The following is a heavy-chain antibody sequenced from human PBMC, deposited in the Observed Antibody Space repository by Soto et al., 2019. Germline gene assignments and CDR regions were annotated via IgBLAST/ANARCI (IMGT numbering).Heavy chain of an antibody. J-gene: IGHJ5*02. CDR3: ARGDPIKIFGVARGPNWFDP. V-gene: IGHV4-61*01. Sequence: ESRVRNGPVSGGSRSNGSYHWIFIRPPPGKGLEWIGYIYDSGSTNYNPSLKSRVTISVDTSKNQFSLKVSSVTAADTAVYYCARGDPIKIFGVARGPNWFDPWGQGTLVTVSS. CDR2: IYDSGST. CDR1: GGSRSNGSYH. D-gene: IGHD3-3*01.